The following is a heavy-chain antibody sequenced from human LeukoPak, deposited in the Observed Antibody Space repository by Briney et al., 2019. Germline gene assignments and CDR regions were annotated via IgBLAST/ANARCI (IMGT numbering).Heavy chain of an antibody. V-gene: IGHV1-18*01. D-gene: IGHD6-19*01. CDR1: GYTFTSYG. Sequence: GASVKVSCKASGYTFTSYGISWVRQAPGQGLEWMGWISAYNGNTNYAQKLQGRVTMTTDTSTSTAYMELRSLRSDDTAVYYCASSENWYSSGWYPNDYWGQGTLVTVSS. J-gene: IGHJ4*02. CDR3: ASSENWYSSGWYPNDY. CDR2: ISAYNGNT.